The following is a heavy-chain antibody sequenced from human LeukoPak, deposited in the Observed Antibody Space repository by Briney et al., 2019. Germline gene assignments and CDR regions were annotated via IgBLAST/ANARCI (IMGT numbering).Heavy chain of an antibody. CDR3: ARRRGWKQQLVYFDY. V-gene: IGHV4-59*08. CDR1: GGSITTYY. D-gene: IGHD6-13*01. J-gene: IGHJ4*02. CDR2: MFHGGTP. Sequence: RPSETLSLTCTVSGGSITTYYWSWIRQPPGKGLEWIAYMFHGGTPRYNPSLQSRVTISADTSKNQFSLNVRSTTAADTAVYYCARRRGWKQQLVYFDYWGQGTLATVSS.